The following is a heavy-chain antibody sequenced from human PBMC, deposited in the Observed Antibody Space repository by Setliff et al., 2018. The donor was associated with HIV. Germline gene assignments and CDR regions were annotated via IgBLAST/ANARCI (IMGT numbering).Heavy chain of an antibody. J-gene: IGHJ5*02. D-gene: IGHD3-22*01. Sequence: SETLSLTCTVSGGSIRSYYWSWIRQPPGKGLEWLGPAHYSGSNKNNPSLRSRISMAVDTSKNQVSLKLSSVTAADTAVYYCARVGYNDDSGYPYNWFDPWGQGTLVTVSS. CDR3: ARVGYNDDSGYPYNWFDP. CDR2: AHYSGSN. V-gene: IGHV4-59*01. CDR1: GGSIRSYY.